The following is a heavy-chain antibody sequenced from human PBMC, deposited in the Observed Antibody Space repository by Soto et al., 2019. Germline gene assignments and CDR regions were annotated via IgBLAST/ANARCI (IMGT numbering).Heavy chain of an antibody. CDR3: AKGGRYSGYDFTLCDY. CDR1: GFTFSSYA. V-gene: IGHV3-23*01. CDR2: ISGSGGST. J-gene: IGHJ4*02. Sequence: GGSLRLSCAASGFTFSSYAMSWVRQAPGKGLEWVSAISGSGGSTYYADSVKGRFTISRDNSKNTLYLQMNSLRAEDTAVYYCAKGGRYSGYDFTLCDYWGQGTLVTVSS. D-gene: IGHD5-12*01.